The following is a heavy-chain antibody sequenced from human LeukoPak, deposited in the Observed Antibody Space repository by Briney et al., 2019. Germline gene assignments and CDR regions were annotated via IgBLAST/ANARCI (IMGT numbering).Heavy chain of an antibody. CDR1: GVSISSYY. V-gene: IGHV4-4*07. J-gene: IGHJ5*02. D-gene: IGHD2-2*01. CDR3: ARDRPTPGDCTSTTCYRWFDP. Sequence: SETLSLTCTVSGVSISSYYWSWIRQPAGKGLEWIRRISSSGSTNYNPSLRSRITMSADTSKNQFSLKLSSVTAADTAVYYCARDRPTPGDCTSTTCYRWFDPWGQGTLVSVSS. CDR2: ISSSGST.